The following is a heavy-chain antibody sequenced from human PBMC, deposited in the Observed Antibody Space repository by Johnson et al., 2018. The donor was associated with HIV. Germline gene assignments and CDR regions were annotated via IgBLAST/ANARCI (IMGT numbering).Heavy chain of an antibody. CDR3: ARAPEVRGVDAFDI. V-gene: IGHV3-48*04. Sequence: VLLVESGGGVVQPGRSLRLSCAASGFTFSSYWMSWIRQAPGKGLEWVSYISSSGNTMYYADSVKGRFTISRDNAKNSLYLQMNILRAEDTAVYYCARAPEVRGVDAFDIWGQGTMVTVSS. D-gene: IGHD3-10*01. CDR2: ISSSGNTM. J-gene: IGHJ3*02. CDR1: GFTFSSYW.